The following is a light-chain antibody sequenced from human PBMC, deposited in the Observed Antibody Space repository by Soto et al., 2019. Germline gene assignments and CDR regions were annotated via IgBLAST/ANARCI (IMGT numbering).Light chain of an antibody. Sequence: EAVMKQSPATLSLTPGERATLSCRASQSVSSYLAWYQQKPGQVPRLLIYGASNRATGVSARFSGSGSGTEFTLTISSLQSEDFAVYYCQQYHYWWTFGQGAKVDI. V-gene: IGKV3-15*01. J-gene: IGKJ1*01. CDR2: GAS. CDR1: QSVSSY. CDR3: QQYHYWWT.